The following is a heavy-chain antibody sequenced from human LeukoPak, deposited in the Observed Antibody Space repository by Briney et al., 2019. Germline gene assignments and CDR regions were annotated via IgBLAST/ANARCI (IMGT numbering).Heavy chain of an antibody. V-gene: IGHV3-21*01. Sequence: GGSLRPSCAASGFTFSSYSMNWVRQAPGKGLEWVSSISSSSSYIYYADSVKGRFTISRDNAKNSLYLQMNSLRAEDTAVYYCARHPHMFGELIDCYYGMDVWGQGTTVTVSS. CDR1: GFTFSSYS. CDR2: ISSSSSYI. D-gene: IGHD3-10*02. CDR3: ARHPHMFGELIDCYYGMDV. J-gene: IGHJ6*02.